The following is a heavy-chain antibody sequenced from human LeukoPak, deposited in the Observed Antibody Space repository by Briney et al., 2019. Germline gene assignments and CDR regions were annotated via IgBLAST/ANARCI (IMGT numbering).Heavy chain of an antibody. CDR3: ASRNLPYSSDWYYSDH. Sequence: GGSLRLSCAASGFTFSSYAMHWVRQAPGKGLEWVAVISYDGSKNYYADSVKGRFTISRDNSKNTLYLQMNSLRTADTAVYYCASRNLPYSSDWYYSDHWGQGTLVTVSS. J-gene: IGHJ4*02. D-gene: IGHD6-13*01. CDR1: GFTFSSYA. CDR2: ISYDGSKN. V-gene: IGHV3-30*04.